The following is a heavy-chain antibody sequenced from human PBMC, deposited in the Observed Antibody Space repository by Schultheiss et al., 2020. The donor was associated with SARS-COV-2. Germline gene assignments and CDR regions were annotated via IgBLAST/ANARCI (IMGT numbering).Heavy chain of an antibody. CDR1: GGSISSYY. Sequence: SETLSLTCTVSGGSISSYYWSWIRQPPGKGLEWIGYIYYSGSTYYNPSLKSLVTISVDTSKNQFSLNLISVTAADTAVYYCASMNYGSGSNYYYGMDVWGQGTSVTVSS. CDR3: ASMNYGSGSNYYYGMDV. J-gene: IGHJ6*02. V-gene: IGHV4-59*01. D-gene: IGHD3-10*01. CDR2: IYYSGST.